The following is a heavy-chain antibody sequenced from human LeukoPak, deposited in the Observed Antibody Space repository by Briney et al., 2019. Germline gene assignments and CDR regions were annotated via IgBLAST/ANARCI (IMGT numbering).Heavy chain of an antibody. CDR3: STSLRGSDCCLDY. CDR2: IKSKTDGGTT. Sequence: PGGSLRLSCAASGFTLSDAWVSWVRQAPGMGLEWVGRIKSKTDGGTTDYAAPVKGRFTISRDDSSGTLYLLMNSLKTEDTAVYYCSTSLRGSDCCLDYWGQGTLVAGSS. V-gene: IGHV3-15*01. J-gene: IGHJ4*02. CDR1: GFTLSDAW. D-gene: IGHD2-21*02.